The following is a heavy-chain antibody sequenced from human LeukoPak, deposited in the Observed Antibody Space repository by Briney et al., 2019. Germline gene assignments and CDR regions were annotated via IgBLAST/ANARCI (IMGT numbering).Heavy chain of an antibody. Sequence: GRSLRLSCAASGFTFSSYAMHWVRRAPGKGLEWVAVISYDGSNKYYADSVKGRFTISRDNSKNTLYLQMNSLRAEDTAVYYCARDERWLEDAFDIWGQGTMVTVSS. CDR1: GFTFSSYA. V-gene: IGHV3-30*04. J-gene: IGHJ3*02. D-gene: IGHD5-24*01. CDR2: ISYDGSNK. CDR3: ARDERWLEDAFDI.